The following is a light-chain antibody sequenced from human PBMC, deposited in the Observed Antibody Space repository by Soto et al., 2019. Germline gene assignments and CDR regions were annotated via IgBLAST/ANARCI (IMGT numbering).Light chain of an antibody. V-gene: IGKV3-15*01. J-gene: IGKJ1*01. CDR1: QSVSNN. CDR2: GAS. CDR3: QQYSQWPPWT. Sequence: EIVMTQSPVTLSVSPGERATLSCRASQSVSNNAAWYQQKPGQSPRLLIYGASTRATGIPARFSGSGSGTEFILTIGSLQAEDFAVYYCQQYSQWPPWTFGQGTKVEIK.